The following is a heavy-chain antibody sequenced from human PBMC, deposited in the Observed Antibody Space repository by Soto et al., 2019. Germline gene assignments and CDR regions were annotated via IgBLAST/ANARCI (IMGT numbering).Heavy chain of an antibody. CDR1: GYIFTNSW. D-gene: IGHD6-6*01. J-gene: IGHJ6*02. V-gene: IGHV5-51*01. CDR3: ARPSYSSSRYYGMDV. CDR2: IYPGDSDT. Sequence: GESLKISCKASGYIFTNSWIGWVRQMPGKGLEWMGIIYPGDSDTRYSPSFQGQVTISADKSISTAYLQWSSLKASDTAMYYCARPSYSSSRYYGMDVWGQGTTVTVSS.